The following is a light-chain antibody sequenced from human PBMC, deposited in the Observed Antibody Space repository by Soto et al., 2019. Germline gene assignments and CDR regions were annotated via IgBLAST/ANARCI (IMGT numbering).Light chain of an antibody. CDR3: NSYTGSSTLV. Sequence: QSALTQPASVSGSPGQSITISCTGTSSDVGTYNLVSWYQQHPGKAPKLMIYGVSKRPSGVSNRFSGSKSGNTASLTISGLQAEDEADYYCNSYTGSSTLVFGTGTKVTVL. CDR2: GVS. V-gene: IGLV2-14*02. J-gene: IGLJ1*01. CDR1: SSDVGTYNL.